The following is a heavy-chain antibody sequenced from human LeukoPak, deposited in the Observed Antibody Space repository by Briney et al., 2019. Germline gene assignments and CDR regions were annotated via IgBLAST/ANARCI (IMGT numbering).Heavy chain of an antibody. Sequence: SETLSLTCTVSGGSISSSSYYWSWIRQPAGKGLEWIGRIYTSGSTNYNPSLKSRVTMSVDTSRNQFSLKLSSVTAADTAVYYCAREKRGDRYFDWLGWFDPWGQGTLVTVSS. V-gene: IGHV4-61*02. CDR2: IYTSGST. D-gene: IGHD3-9*01. J-gene: IGHJ5*02. CDR1: GGSISSSSYY. CDR3: AREKRGDRYFDWLGWFDP.